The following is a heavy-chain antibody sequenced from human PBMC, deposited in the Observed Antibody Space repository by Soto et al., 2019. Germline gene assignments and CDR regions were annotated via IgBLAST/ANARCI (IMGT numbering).Heavy chain of an antibody. Sequence: SENLSLTCTVCRGSVSSWTYFCSWIRQSTGERLEWIAYIYYRGSTNYSPSIKSRATISVDTSKSQVSLTLTSVTAADAAVYYCARSPNYYYYGFDVWGQGTTVSVSS. V-gene: IGHV4-61*01. J-gene: IGHJ6*02. CDR2: IYYRGST. CDR1: RGSVSSWTYF. CDR3: ARSPNYYYYGFDV. D-gene: IGHD3-10*01.